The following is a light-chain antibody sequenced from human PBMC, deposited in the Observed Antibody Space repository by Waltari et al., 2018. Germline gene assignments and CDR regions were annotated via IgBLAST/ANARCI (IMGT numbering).Light chain of an antibody. Sequence: QTVVTQEPSLTVSPGGTVTLTCASSTGAVAGDFYPSWFQQMPGQAPRALIVGSTNKYSWTPARFSGSLLGGKAALTLSGAQPEDEADYYCLLHFGGDQLVFGGGTKLTVL. V-gene: IGLV7-43*01. CDR1: TGAVAGDFY. CDR2: GST. CDR3: LLHFGGDQLV. J-gene: IGLJ3*02.